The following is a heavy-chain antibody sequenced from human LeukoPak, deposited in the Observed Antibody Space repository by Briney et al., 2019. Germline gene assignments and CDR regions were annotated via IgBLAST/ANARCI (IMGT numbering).Heavy chain of an antibody. J-gene: IGHJ4*02. Sequence: PSETLSLTCTVSGGSISSSSYYWGWIRQPPGKGLEWIGSIYYSGSTYYNPSPKSRVTISVDTSKNQFSLKLSSVTAADTAVYYCARLGSGPYDYVWGSYHPYYFDYWGQGTLVTVSS. V-gene: IGHV4-39*01. D-gene: IGHD3-16*01. CDR1: GGSISSSSYY. CDR2: IYYSGST. CDR3: ARLGSGPYDYVWGSYHPYYFDY.